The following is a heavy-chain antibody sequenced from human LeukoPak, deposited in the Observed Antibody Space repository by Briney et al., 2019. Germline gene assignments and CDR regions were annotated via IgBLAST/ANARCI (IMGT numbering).Heavy chain of an antibody. CDR3: GKHDGFYYRYFDY. CDR1: GFTFDDYD. CDR2: ISGSGGST. V-gene: IGHV3-23*01. J-gene: IGHJ4*02. Sequence: GGSLRLSCAASGFTFDDYDMSWVRQAPGKGLEWVSGISGSGGSTYYADSVKGRFTISRDNSKNTLYLQMNSLRAEDTVVYYCGKHDGFYYRYFDYWGQGTLVTVSS. D-gene: IGHD5-24*01.